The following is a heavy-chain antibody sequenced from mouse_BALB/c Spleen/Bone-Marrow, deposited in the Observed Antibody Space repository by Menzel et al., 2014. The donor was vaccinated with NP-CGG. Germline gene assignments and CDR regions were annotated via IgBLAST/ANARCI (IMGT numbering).Heavy chain of an antibody. D-gene: IGHD1-1*01. Sequence: VKLVESGPGLVAPSQSLSITCTVSGFSLTDYGLHWVRQPPGKGLEWLGIIGIGGSTNYNSALMSRLSIDKDNSKSQVFLKMNSLQTDDTAMYYCARASYYYGSGYDYWGQGTTLTVSS. J-gene: IGHJ2*01. V-gene: IGHV2-9*02. CDR2: IGIGGST. CDR1: GFSLTDYG. CDR3: ARASYYYGSGYDY.